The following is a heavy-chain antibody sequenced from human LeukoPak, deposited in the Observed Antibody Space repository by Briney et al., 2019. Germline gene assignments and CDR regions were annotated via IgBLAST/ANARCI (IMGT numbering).Heavy chain of an antibody. CDR1: GFSFRNYA. CDR2: ISGSGGNT. J-gene: IGHJ4*02. V-gene: IGHV3-23*01. D-gene: IGHD3-22*01. CDR3: AKDLTMIVVVTNFDY. Sequence: PGRSLRLSCAASGFSFRNYAMTWVRQAPGKELHWVSAISGSGGNTYYADSVKGRFTISRDNSKNTLYLQMNSLRAEDTAVYYCAKDLTMIVVVTNFDYWGQGTLVTVSS.